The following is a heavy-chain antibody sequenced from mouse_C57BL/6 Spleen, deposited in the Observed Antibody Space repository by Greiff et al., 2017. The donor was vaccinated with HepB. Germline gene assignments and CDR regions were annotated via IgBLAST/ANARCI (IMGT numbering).Heavy chain of an antibody. V-gene: IGHV1-81*01. D-gene: IGHD1-1*01. CDR2: IYPRSGNT. CDR3: AREGLLP. Sequence: VQLQQSGAELARPGASVKLSCKASGYTFTSYGISWVKQRTGQGLEWIGEIYPRSGNTYYNEKFKGKATLTADISSSTAYMELRSLTSEDSAVYFCAREGLLPWGQGTTLTVSS. J-gene: IGHJ2*01. CDR1: GYTFTSYG.